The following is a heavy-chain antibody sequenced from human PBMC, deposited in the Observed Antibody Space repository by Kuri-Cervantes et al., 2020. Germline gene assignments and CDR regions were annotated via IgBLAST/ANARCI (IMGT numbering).Heavy chain of an antibody. CDR2: IYTSGST. J-gene: IGHJ4*02. D-gene: IGHD3-22*01. CDR1: GGSISSYY. Sequence: GSLRLSCTVSGGSISSYYWSWIRQPAGKGLEWIGRIYTSGSTNYNPSLKSRVTMSVDTSKNQFSLKLSSVTAADTAVYYCARRPPADSSGYHFDYWGQGTLVTVSS. V-gene: IGHV4-4*07. CDR3: ARRPPADSSGYHFDY.